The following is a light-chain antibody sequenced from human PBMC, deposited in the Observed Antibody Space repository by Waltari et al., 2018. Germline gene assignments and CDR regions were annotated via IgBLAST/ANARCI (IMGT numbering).Light chain of an antibody. J-gene: IGKJ1*01. V-gene: IGKV4-1*01. CDR1: QSVLHSSNNKNY. Sequence: DIVMTQSPDSLAVSLGERAAINCKSRQSVLHSSNNKNYLAWFQQKPGQPPTLLIYWASTRESGIPDRFSGSGSVTDFTLTISSLQAEDVAVYYCQQYYSSPRTFGQGTKVEIK. CDR2: WAS. CDR3: QQYYSSPRT.